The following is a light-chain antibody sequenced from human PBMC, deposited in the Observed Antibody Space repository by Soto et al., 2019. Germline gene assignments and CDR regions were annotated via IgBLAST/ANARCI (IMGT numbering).Light chain of an antibody. J-gene: IGKJ1*01. CDR3: QQHSRTSQT. CDR1: QSVLYSSNNKNY. V-gene: IGKV4-1*01. CDR2: GAS. Sequence: IVVTHSRDCLAASMGERATIKXKSRQSVLYSSNNKNYLDWYQQKTGQPPKLLSYGASTREYGGPDRVSGSGSGTDVTLTSSSLQDEDVAAYYGQQHSRTSQTFGQGTKVDI.